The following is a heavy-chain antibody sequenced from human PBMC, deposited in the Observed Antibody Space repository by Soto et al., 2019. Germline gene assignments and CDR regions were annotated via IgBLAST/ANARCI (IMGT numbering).Heavy chain of an antibody. J-gene: IGHJ4*02. CDR3: ARRGYSYLFDY. CDR1: GGSISSSSYY. CDR2: IYYSGST. Sequence: SETLSLTCTVSGGSISSSSYYWGWIRQPPGKGLEWIGSIYYSGSTYYNPSLKSRVTISVDTSKNQFSLKLSSVTAADTAVYYCARRGYSYLFDYWGQGTLVTVSS. D-gene: IGHD5-18*01. V-gene: IGHV4-39*01.